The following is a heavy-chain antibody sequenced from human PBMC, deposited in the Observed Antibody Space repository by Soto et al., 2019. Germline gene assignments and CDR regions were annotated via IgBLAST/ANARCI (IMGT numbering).Heavy chain of an antibody. Sequence: PGGSLPVSCIPYVFTSDDHAMSWFGQAPGKGLDPVGFIRTRAYASTAEYTASVRGRFTISRDDSKCIAYLQMDSLKAEDTGVYLCARDRVSWRHFSDTTLYFDQWGQGTTVTVSS. CDR1: VFTSDDHA. CDR2: IRTRAYASTA. J-gene: IGHJ4*02. D-gene: IGHD3-3*02. V-gene: IGHV3-49*01. CDR3: ARDRVSWRHFSDTTLYFDQ.